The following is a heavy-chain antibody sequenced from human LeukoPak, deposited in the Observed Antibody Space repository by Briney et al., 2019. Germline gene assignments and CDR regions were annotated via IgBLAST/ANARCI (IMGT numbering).Heavy chain of an antibody. V-gene: IGHV1-2*02. CDR1: GYTFTAYH. J-gene: IGHJ5*02. D-gene: IGHD5-18*01. Sequence: ASVKVSFKTSGYTFTAYHMHWVRQAPGQGLEWMGWINPNSGGTNYAQKFQGRVTMTRDTSISTSYMELNNLTPDDTAVYYCARWETRGYSYGPRFDPWGQGTLVTVSS. CDR3: ARWETRGYSYGPRFDP. CDR2: INPNSGGT.